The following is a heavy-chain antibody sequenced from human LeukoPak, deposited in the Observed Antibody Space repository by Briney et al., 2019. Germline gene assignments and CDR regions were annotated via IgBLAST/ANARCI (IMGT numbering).Heavy chain of an antibody. CDR2: ISGSGGST. CDR3: AKSGYCSGGSCYSEKRWLDY. J-gene: IGHJ4*02. D-gene: IGHD2-15*01. V-gene: IGHV3-23*01. Sequence: PGGSLRLPCAASGFTFSSYAMSWVRQAPGKGLEWVSAISGSGGSTYYADSVKGRFTISRDNSKNTLYLQMNSLRAEDTAVYYCAKSGYCSGGSCYSEKRWLDYWGQGTLVTVSS. CDR1: GFTFSSYA.